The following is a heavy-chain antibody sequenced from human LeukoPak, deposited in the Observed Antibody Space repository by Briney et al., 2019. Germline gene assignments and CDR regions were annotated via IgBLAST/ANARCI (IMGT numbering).Heavy chain of an antibody. CDR2: IKSKTDGGTT. V-gene: IGHV3-15*01. CDR3: TTNPRYCGGDCSYFDY. J-gene: IGHJ4*02. CDR1: GFTLSNAW. D-gene: IGHD2-21*02. Sequence: GGSLRLSCAASGFTLSNAWMSWVRQAPGKGLEWVGRIKSKTDGGTTDYAAPVKGRFTISRDDSKNTLYLQMNSLKTEDTAVYYCTTNPRYCGGDCSYFDYWGQGTLVTVSS.